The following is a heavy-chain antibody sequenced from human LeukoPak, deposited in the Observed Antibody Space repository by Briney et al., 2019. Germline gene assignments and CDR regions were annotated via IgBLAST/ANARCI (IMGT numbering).Heavy chain of an antibody. J-gene: IGHJ4*02. Sequence: ASVKVSCKASGYTFTSYYMHWVRQAPGQGLEWMGIINPSGGSTSYAQKFQGRVTMTRDTSTSTVYMELSSLRSENTAVYYCARKSRPDSSGYYYEGNFDYWGQGTLVTVSS. CDR2: INPSGGST. V-gene: IGHV1-46*01. CDR3: ARKSRPDSSGYYYEGNFDY. D-gene: IGHD3-22*01. CDR1: GYTFTSYY.